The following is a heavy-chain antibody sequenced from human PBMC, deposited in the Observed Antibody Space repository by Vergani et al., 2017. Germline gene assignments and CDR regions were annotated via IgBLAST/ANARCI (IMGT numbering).Heavy chain of an antibody. V-gene: IGHV1-46*03. D-gene: IGHD3-22*01. Sequence: QVQLVQSGAEVKKPGASVKVSCKASGYTFTSYYMHWVRQAPGQGLEWMGIINPSGGSTSYAQKFQGRVTMTRGTSTSTVYMELSSLRSEETAVYYCARERDYYDSSGYYLKYNWFDPWGQGTLVTVSS. CDR1: GYTFTSYY. CDR2: INPSGGST. J-gene: IGHJ5*02. CDR3: ARERDYYDSSGYYLKYNWFDP.